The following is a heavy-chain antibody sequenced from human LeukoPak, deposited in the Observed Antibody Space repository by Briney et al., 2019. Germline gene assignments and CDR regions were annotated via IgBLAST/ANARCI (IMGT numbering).Heavy chain of an antibody. J-gene: IGHJ3*02. Sequence: PSETLSLTCAVYGGSFSGYYWSWIRQPPGKGLEWIWEINHSGSTNYNPSLKSRVTISVDTSKHQFSLKLSSVTAADTAVYYCARGPLCSSTSCYGDAFDIWGQGTMVTVSS. D-gene: IGHD2-2*01. CDR3: ARGPLCSSTSCYGDAFDI. CDR2: INHSGST. CDR1: GGSFSGYY. V-gene: IGHV4-34*01.